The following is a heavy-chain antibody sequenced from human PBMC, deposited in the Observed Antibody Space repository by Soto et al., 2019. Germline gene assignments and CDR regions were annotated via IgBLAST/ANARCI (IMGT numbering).Heavy chain of an antibody. Sequence: QVQLVESGGGVVQPGRSLRLSCAASGFTFSSYAMHWVRQAPGKGLEWVAVISYDGSNKYYADSVKGRFTISRDNSKNTLYLQMNSLRAKYTAVYYCARTPRGQWELPYYYYGMDVWGQGTTVTVSS. CDR1: GFTFSSYA. D-gene: IGHD1-26*01. J-gene: IGHJ6*02. CDR3: ARTPRGQWELPYYYYGMDV. V-gene: IGHV3-30-3*01. CDR2: ISYDGSNK.